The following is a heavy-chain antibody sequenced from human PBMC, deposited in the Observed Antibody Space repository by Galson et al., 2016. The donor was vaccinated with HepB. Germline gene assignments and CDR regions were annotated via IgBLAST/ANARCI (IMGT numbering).Heavy chain of an antibody. J-gene: IGHJ4*02. Sequence: SLRLSCAASGFTFSSYAMHWVRQAPGKGLEYVSAISSNGGSTYYADSVKGRFTISRDNSKNTLHLQMSSLRAEDTAVYYCVKGEPLLWFGELLLRDYFDCWGQGTLVTVSS. CDR1: GFTFSSYA. D-gene: IGHD3-10*01. V-gene: IGHV3-64D*09. CDR3: VKGEPLLWFGELLLRDYFDC. CDR2: ISSNGGST.